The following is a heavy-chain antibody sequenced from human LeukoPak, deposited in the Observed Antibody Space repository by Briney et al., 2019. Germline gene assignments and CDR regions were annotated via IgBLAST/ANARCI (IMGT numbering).Heavy chain of an antibody. D-gene: IGHD6-13*01. CDR3: AKGRGSSSWYHFDY. J-gene: IGHJ4*02. CDR1: GFTFSNYG. CDR2: ITTSGGDA. Sequence: GGSLRLSCAASGFTFSNYGMNWVRQAPGKGLEWVSSITTSGGDAYYADSVKGRFTISRDNSNNTLYLQMNSLRAEDTAVYYCAKGRGSSSWYHFDYWGQGTLVTVSS. V-gene: IGHV3-23*01.